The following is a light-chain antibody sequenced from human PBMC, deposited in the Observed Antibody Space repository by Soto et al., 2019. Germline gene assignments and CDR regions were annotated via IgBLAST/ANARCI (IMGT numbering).Light chain of an antibody. CDR2: ATS. CDR1: QSMNNY. CDR3: KQSYSTPIT. J-gene: IGKJ5*01. V-gene: IGKV1-39*01. Sequence: DIQLTQSPSSLSASVGDRVTITCRASQSMNNYINWYQQRPGKAPNLLIYATSTLQSGVPSRFSGSGSGTDFTLIISSLQPEDFATYYCKQSYSTPITFGQGTRLEIK.